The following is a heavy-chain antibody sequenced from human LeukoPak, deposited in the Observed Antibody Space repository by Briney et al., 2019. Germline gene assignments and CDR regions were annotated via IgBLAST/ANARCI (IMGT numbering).Heavy chain of an antibody. V-gene: IGHV4-4*07. CDR3: ARVSRGVGSSSKSYYYYYMDV. D-gene: IGHD2-2*01. CDR1: GDSISSYY. J-gene: IGHJ6*03. Sequence: PSETLSLTCTVSGDSISSYYWRWIRQPAGKGLEWIGRIYTSGSTNYNPSLTSRVTMSVDTSKNQFSLKLSSVTAADAAVDYCARVSRGVGSSSKSYYYYYMDVWGKGTTVSVSS. CDR2: IYTSGST.